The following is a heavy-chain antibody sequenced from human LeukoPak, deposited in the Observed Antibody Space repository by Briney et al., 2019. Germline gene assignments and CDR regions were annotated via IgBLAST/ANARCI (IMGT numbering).Heavy chain of an antibody. CDR3: ARDSKLRSGGLFDP. CDR1: GFTFSSYW. D-gene: IGHD2-15*01. CDR2: IKPDGSEG. J-gene: IGHJ5*02. Sequence: GGSLRLSCTASGFTFSSYWMSWVRPAPGKGLEWVADIKPDGSEGYYVDSVKGRFTISRDNAKNSLYLQMNSLRAEDTAVYSCARDSKLRSGGLFDPWGQGTLVTVSS. V-gene: IGHV3-7*01.